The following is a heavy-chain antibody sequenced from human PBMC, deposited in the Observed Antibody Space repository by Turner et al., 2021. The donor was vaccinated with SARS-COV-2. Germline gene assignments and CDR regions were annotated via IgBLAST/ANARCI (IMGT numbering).Heavy chain of an antibody. V-gene: IGHV4-39*01. CDR3: ATSTVAGTELNYYGMDV. D-gene: IGHD6-13*01. CDR1: GSSISSSSYY. CDR2: IYYSGST. Sequence: QLQLQESGPGLVKPSETLSLTCPVSGSSISSSSYYWGWIRQPPGKGLEWIGSIYYSGSTYYNPSLKSRVTISVDTSKNQFSLKLSSVTAADTAVYYCATSTVAGTELNYYGMDVWGQGTTVTVSS. J-gene: IGHJ6*02.